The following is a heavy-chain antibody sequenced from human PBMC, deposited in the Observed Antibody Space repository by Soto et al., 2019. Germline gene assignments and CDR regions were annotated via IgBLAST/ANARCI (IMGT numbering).Heavy chain of an antibody. CDR3: ARCSTRYYYYYMDV. CDR1: GGSFSGYY. Sequence: PSETLSLTCAFYGGSFSGYYWSWIRQPPGKGLEWIGGINHSGSTNYNPSLKSGVTISVDTSKNQFSLKLSSVTAADTAVYYCARCSTRYYYYYMDVWGKGTTVTVSS. CDR2: INHSGST. J-gene: IGHJ6*03. D-gene: IGHD2-2*01. V-gene: IGHV4-34*01.